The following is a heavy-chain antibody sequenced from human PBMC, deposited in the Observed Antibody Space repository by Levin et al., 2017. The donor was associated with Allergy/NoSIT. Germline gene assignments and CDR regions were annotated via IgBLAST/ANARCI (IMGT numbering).Heavy chain of an antibody. V-gene: IGHV3-30*18. D-gene: IGHD3-10*01. Sequence: GESLKISCAASGFTFSSYGMHWVRQAPGKGLEWVAVISYDGSNKYYADSVKGRFTISRDNSKNTLYLQMNSLRAEDTAVYYCAKDIGVQGVDTNWFDPWGQGTLVTVSS. CDR3: AKDIGVQGVDTNWFDP. CDR2: ISYDGSNK. J-gene: IGHJ5*02. CDR1: GFTFSSYG.